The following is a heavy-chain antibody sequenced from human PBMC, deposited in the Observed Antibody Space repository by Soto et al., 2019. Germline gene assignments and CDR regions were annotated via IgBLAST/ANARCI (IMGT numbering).Heavy chain of an antibody. V-gene: IGHV4-4*02. CDR2: IYHSGST. J-gene: IGHJ4*02. D-gene: IGHD3-3*01. Sequence: SETLSLTCAVSGGSISSSNWWSWVRQPPGKGLEWIGEIYHSGSTNYNPSLKSRVTISVDKSKNQFSLKLSSVTAADTAVYYCVRGLGTDDFWSGYPTFDYWGQGTLVTVSS. CDR1: GGSISSSNW. CDR3: VRGLGTDDFWSGYPTFDY.